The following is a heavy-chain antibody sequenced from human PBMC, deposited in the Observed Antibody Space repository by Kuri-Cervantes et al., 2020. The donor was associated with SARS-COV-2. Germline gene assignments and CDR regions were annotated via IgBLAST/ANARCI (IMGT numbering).Heavy chain of an antibody. CDR2: ISYDGSNK. J-gene: IGHJ1*01. Sequence: GGSLRLSCAASGFTFSSYAMHWVRQAPGKGLEWVAVISYDGSNKYYADSVKGRFTTSRDNSKNTLYLQMNSLRAEDTAVYYCARARAAAGTFIEYFQHWGQGTLVTVSS. CDR1: GFTFSSYA. CDR3: ARARAAAGTFIEYFQH. D-gene: IGHD6-13*01. V-gene: IGHV3-30-3*01.